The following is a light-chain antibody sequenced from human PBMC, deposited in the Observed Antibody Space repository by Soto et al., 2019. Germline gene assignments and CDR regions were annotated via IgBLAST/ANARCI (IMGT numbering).Light chain of an antibody. CDR2: DVI. CDR1: SSDVGGYNY. J-gene: IGLJ3*02. V-gene: IGLV2-14*01. CDR3: SSYTSSSTLGM. Sequence: QSALTQPASVSGSPGQSITISCTGTSSDVGGYNYVSWYQHHPGKTPRLIIFDVINRPSGVSNRFSGSKSGNTASLTISGLQAEDEADYYCSSYTSSSTLGMFGGGTKLTVL.